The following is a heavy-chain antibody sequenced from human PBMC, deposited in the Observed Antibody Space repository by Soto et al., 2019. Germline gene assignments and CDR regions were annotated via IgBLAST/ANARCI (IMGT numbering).Heavy chain of an antibody. D-gene: IGHD3-16*02. CDR2: INHSGSI. J-gene: IGHJ6*02. CDR1: GGSFSGYY. V-gene: IGHV4-34*01. Sequence: PPETLSLTCAGYGGSFSGYYWSWIRQPPGKGLEWMGEINHSGSINYNAALKSRLNISVDTSKSQFSLKLSSVPAADTAVYYCARDPYYDYVWGSYRPYYYYGMDVWGQGTTVTVSS. CDR3: ARDPYYDYVWGSYRPYYYYGMDV.